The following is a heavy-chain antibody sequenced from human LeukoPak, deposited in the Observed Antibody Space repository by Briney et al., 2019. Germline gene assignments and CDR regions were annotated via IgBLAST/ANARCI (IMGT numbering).Heavy chain of an antibody. D-gene: IGHD6-19*01. CDR3: ARPGTSNGWYKDAFDI. CDR1: GYSFNIYW. Sequence: GESLKISCKGSGYSFNIYWIAWVRQMPGKGLEWMGIIYPSDPDTRYSPSFQGQVTISVDKSINTAYLQWNSLKASDTAMYYCARPGTSNGWYKDAFDIWGQGTMVTVSS. CDR2: IYPSDPDT. J-gene: IGHJ3*02. V-gene: IGHV5-51*01.